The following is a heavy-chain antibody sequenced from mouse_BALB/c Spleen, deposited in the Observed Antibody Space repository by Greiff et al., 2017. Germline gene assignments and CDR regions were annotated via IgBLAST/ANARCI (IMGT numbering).Heavy chain of an antibody. CDR1: GFNIKDTY. Sequence: EVKLQQSGAELVKPGASVKLSCTASGFNIKDTYMHWVKQRPEQGLEWIGRIDPANGNTKYDPKFQGKATITADTSSNTAYLQLSSLTSEDTAVYYCARGFLYYAMDYWGQGTSVTVSS. CDR3: ARGFLYYAMDY. J-gene: IGHJ4*01. V-gene: IGHV14-3*02. CDR2: IDPANGNT.